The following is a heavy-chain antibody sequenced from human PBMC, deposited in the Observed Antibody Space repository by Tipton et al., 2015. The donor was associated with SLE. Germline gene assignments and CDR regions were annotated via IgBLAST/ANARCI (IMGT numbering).Heavy chain of an antibody. CDR2: INHSGST. D-gene: IGHD3-10*01. CDR1: GGSISSSGYY. CDR3: ASLGTMVRGVITLRDY. Sequence: TLSLTCTVSGGSISSSGYYWSWIRQPPGKGLEWIGEINHSGSTNYNPSLKSRITMSVDTSKNQFSLKLSSVTAADTAVYYCASLGTMVRGVITLRDYWGQGTLVTVSS. J-gene: IGHJ4*02. V-gene: IGHV4-39*07.